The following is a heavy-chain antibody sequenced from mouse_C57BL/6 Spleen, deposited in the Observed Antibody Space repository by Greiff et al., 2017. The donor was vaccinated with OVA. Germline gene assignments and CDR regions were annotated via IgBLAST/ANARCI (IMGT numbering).Heavy chain of an antibody. CDR2: ISSGGSYT. Sequence: EVKVVESGGDLVKPGGSLKLSCAASGFTFSSYGMSWVRQTPDKRLEWVATISSGGSYTYYPDSVKGRFTISRDNAKNTLYLQMSSLKSEDTAMYYCARHPLYSNYFDYWGQGTTLTVSS. J-gene: IGHJ2*01. CDR3: ARHPLYSNYFDY. D-gene: IGHD2-5*01. CDR1: GFTFSSYG. V-gene: IGHV5-6*01.